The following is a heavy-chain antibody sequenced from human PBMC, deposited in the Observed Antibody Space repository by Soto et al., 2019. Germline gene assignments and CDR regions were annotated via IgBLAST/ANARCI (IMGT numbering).Heavy chain of an antibody. J-gene: IGHJ5*01. Sequence: SVKVSCTASGGTFSSYAISWVRQAPGQGLEWMGGIIPIFGTANYAQKFQGRVTITADKSTSTAYMELSSLRSEDTAVYYCASKPGVPAATGYGWFDFWGQGTLVTVSS. CDR2: IIPIFGTA. CDR1: GGTFSSYA. V-gene: IGHV1-69*06. CDR3: ASKPGVPAATGYGWFDF. D-gene: IGHD2-2*01.